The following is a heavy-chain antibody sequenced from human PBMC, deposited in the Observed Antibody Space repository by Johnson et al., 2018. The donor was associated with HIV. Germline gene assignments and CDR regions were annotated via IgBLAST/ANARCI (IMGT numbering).Heavy chain of an antibody. Sequence: VQLVESGGGLIQPGGSLRLSCAASGFTVSSNYMSWVRQAPGKGLEWVSVIYSGGSTYYADSVKGRFTISRDNSKNTLYLQMNSLRAEDTAVYYCAKGLYNWNDELDAFDIWGQGTMVTVSS. V-gene: IGHV3-53*01. CDR1: GFTVSSNY. CDR2: IYSGGST. D-gene: IGHD1-20*01. CDR3: AKGLYNWNDELDAFDI. J-gene: IGHJ3*02.